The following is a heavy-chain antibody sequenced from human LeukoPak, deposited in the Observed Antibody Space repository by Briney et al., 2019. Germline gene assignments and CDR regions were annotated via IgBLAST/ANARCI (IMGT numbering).Heavy chain of an antibody. CDR3: ARGRSFTMIVVDPAGWFDP. CDR2: INHSGST. D-gene: IGHD3-22*01. V-gene: IGHV4-34*01. Sequence: SETLSLTCAVCGGSFSGYYWSWIRQPPGKGLEWIGEINHSGSTNYNPSLKSRVTISVDTSKNQFSLKLSSVTAADTAVYYCARGRSFTMIVVDPAGWFDPWGQGTLVTVSS. J-gene: IGHJ5*02. CDR1: GGSFSGYY.